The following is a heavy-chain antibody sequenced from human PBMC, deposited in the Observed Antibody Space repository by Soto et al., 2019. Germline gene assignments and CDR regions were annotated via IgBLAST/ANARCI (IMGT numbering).Heavy chain of an antibody. Sequence: QVQLVQSGAEVKKPGSSVKVSCKASGGTFSSYAISWVRQAPGQGLEWMGGIIPIFGTANYAQKFQGRVTITADESTSTADMELSSLRSEDTAVYYCARDEGMPTTYGMDVWGQGTTVTVCS. CDR2: IIPIFGTA. V-gene: IGHV1-69*01. J-gene: IGHJ6*02. CDR3: ARDEGMPTTYGMDV. CDR1: GGTFSSYA. D-gene: IGHD1-1*01.